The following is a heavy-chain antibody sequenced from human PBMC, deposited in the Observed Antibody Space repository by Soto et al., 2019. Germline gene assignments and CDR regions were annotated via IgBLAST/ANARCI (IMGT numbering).Heavy chain of an antibody. CDR1: GFTFSMFS. V-gene: IGHV3-64D*06. J-gene: IGHJ5*02. D-gene: IGHD4-17*01. CDR3: VHPRSTVQTPPP. Sequence: EVQLVESGGGLAQPGGSLRLSCSASGFTFSMFSMHWVRQAPGKGLEYVSGISSNGDSTYYADSVKGRFTISRDNSKNTLYLQMSSLRAVDTAVYYCVHPRSTVQTPPPWGQGTLVTVSS. CDR2: ISSNGDST.